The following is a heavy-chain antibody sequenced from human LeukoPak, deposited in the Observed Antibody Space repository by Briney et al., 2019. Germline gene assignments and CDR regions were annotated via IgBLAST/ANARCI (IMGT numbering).Heavy chain of an antibody. CDR1: GYTFTSYY. CDR3: ARGNRHYDILTGYYNDWFDP. D-gene: IGHD3-9*01. V-gene: IGHV1-46*01. J-gene: IGHJ5*02. Sequence: ASVKVSCKASGYTFTSYYMHWVRQAPGQGLEWMGIINPSGGSTSYAQKFQGRVTMTTDTSTSTAYMELRSLRSDDTAVYYCARGNRHYDILTGYYNDWFDPWDQGTLVTVSS. CDR2: INPSGGST.